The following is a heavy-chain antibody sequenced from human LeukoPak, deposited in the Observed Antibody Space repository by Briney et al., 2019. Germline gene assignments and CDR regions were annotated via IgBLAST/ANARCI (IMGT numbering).Heavy chain of an antibody. CDR3: ATVAVAGDLDY. J-gene: IGHJ4*02. CDR2: ISAYNGNT. CDR1: GYTLTSYG. V-gene: IGHV1-18*01. D-gene: IGHD6-19*01. Sequence: GASVKVSCKASGYTLTSYGISWVRQAPGQGLEWMGWISAYNGNTNYAQKLQGRVTMTTDTSTSTAYMELRSLRSDDTAVYYCATVAVAGDLDYWGQGTLVTVSS.